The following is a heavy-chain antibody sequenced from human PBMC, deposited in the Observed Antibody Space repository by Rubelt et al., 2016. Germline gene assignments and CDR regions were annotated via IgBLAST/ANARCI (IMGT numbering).Heavy chain of an antibody. J-gene: IGHJ5*01. V-gene: IGHV4-59*01. CDR1: GGSITNYF. CDR2: IYYSGST. CDR3: ARGGLWFDS. Sequence: QVQLQQWGAGLLKPSETLSLTCTVSGGSITNYFWNWIRQPPGKGLEWIGKIYYSGSTNYNPSLKSRVTISVDMSKNHFSLILSPVTAADTAVYYCARGGLWFDSWGQGTLVSVSS. D-gene: IGHD3/OR15-3a*01.